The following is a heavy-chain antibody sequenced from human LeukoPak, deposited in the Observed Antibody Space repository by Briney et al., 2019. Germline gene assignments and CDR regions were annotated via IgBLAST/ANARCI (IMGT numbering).Heavy chain of an antibody. J-gene: IGHJ5*02. V-gene: IGHV5-51*01. CDR1: GYSFTNYW. CDR2: IYPGDSDT. D-gene: IGHD6-13*01. Sequence: GESLKISCKGSGYSFTNYWIGWVRQMPGKGLEWMGIIYPGDSDTRYSPSFQGQVTISADKSISTAYLQWSSLKASDTAMYYCARHGLDSSSWYGSDVYNWFDPWGQGTLVTVSS. CDR3: ARHGLDSSSWYGSDVYNWFDP.